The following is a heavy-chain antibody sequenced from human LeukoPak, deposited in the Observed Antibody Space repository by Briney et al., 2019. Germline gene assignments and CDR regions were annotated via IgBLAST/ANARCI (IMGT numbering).Heavy chain of an antibody. V-gene: IGHV1-3*03. CDR3: ARGRTHYYDSSGYYPDY. CDR2: INAGNGNT. Sequence: ASVKVSCKASGYTFTSYAMNWVRQAPGQRLEWMGWINAGNGNTKYSQEFQGRVTITRDTSASTAYMELSSLRSEDMAVYYCARGRTHYYDSSGYYPDYWGQGTLVTVSS. J-gene: IGHJ4*02. CDR1: GYTFTSYA. D-gene: IGHD3-22*01.